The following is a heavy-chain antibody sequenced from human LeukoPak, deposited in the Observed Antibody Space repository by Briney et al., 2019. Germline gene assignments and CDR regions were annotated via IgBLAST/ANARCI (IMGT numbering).Heavy chain of an antibody. Sequence: GGSLRLSCAASGFXFSSYEXXWVXXAPXKXXEXVSFISSSAGTIYYADSVKGRFTISRDNAKNSLYLQMSSLRAEDTAVYYCARGPYSSGWYIDYWGQGTLVTVSS. J-gene: IGHJ4*02. D-gene: IGHD6-19*01. CDR1: GFXFSSYE. CDR3: ARGPYSSGWYIDY. CDR2: ISSSAGTI. V-gene: IGHV3-48*03.